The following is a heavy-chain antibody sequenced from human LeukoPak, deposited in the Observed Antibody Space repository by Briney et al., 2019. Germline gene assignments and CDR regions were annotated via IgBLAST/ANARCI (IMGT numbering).Heavy chain of an antibody. CDR1: GGSFSGYY. D-gene: IGHD4-11*01. CDR2: INHSGST. Sequence: SETLSLTCAVYGGSFSGYYWSWIRQPPGKGLERIGEINHSGSTNYNPSLKSRVTISVDTSKNQFSLKLSSVTAADTAVYYCTGGTVTTDYYYYYMDVWGKGTTVTVSS. CDR3: TGGTVTTDYYYYYMDV. J-gene: IGHJ6*03. V-gene: IGHV4-34*01.